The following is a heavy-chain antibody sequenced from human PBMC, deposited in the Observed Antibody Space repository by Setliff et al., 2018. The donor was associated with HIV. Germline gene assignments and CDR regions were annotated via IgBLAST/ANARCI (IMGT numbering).Heavy chain of an antibody. CDR1: GDSLGSHY. D-gene: IGHD3-22*01. CDR3: ARQAWHYDRDGYFIDY. J-gene: IGHJ4*02. Sequence: SETLSLTCSVSGDSLGSHYWSWVRQPPGKGLEWIGSVDYSGTPNYSPSLKSRVTISLDTSKNEISLKVTSVTAADTAVYYCARQAWHYDRDGYFIDYWGQGMLVTVSS. CDR2: VDYSGTP. V-gene: IGHV4-59*11.